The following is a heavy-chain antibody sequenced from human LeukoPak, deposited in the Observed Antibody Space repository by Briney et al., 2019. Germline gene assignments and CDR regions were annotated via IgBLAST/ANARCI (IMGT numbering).Heavy chain of an antibody. V-gene: IGHV4-39*07. J-gene: IGHJ4*02. Sequence: PSETLSLTCTVSGDSITSSAFYWGWIRQPPGKGLEWIGEINHSGSTNYNPSLKSRVTISVDTSKNQFSLKLSSVTAADTAVYYCALSGYYYDSSGYPRYYFDYWGQGTLVTVSS. CDR2: INHSGST. D-gene: IGHD3-22*01. CDR1: GDSITSSAFY. CDR3: ALSGYYYDSSGYPRYYFDY.